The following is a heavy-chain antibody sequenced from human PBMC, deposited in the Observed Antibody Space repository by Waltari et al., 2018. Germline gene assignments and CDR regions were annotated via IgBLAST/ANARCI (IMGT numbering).Heavy chain of an antibody. CDR1: GFTFTSHT. J-gene: IGHJ4*02. CDR3: ARDPERWPTSVGH. Sequence: QVHLVESGGGVVQPGKSLRLSCAASGFTFTSHTLHWVRQIPGQGLDWVALISFDGSEQSYADSVKGRFTVSRDNSLNTLYLQMNSLRPEDTAIYYCARDPERWPTSVGHWGQGTLVTVSS. V-gene: IGHV3-30*14. D-gene: IGHD1-1*01. CDR2: ISFDGSEQ.